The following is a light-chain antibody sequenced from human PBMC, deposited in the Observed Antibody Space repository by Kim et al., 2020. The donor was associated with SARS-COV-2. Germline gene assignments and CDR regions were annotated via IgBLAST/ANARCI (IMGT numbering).Light chain of an antibody. V-gene: IGLV2-8*01. J-gene: IGLJ3*02. Sequence: GQSVTISCTGTSSDVGGYNYVSWYQQHPGKAPRLMIYEVSKRPSGVPDRFSGSKSGNTASLTVSGLQAEDEADYYCSSYAGSNNLVFGGGTKLTVL. CDR3: SSYAGSNNLV. CDR1: SSDVGGYNY. CDR2: EVS.